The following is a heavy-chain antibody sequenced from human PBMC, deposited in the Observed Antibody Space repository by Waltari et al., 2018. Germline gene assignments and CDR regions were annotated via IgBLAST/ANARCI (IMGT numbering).Heavy chain of an antibody. J-gene: IGHJ4*02. CDR1: GFTFSSYG. CDR3: AKDRPTGTGYFDY. CDR2: IRYDGSNK. D-gene: IGHD1-1*01. V-gene: IGHV3-30*02. Sequence: QVQLVESGGGVVQPGGSLRLSCAASGFTFSSYGMHWFRQAPGKGLEWVAFIRYDGSNKYYADSVKGRFTISRDNSKNTLYLQMNSLRAEDTAVYYCAKDRPTGTGYFDYWGQGTLVTVSS.